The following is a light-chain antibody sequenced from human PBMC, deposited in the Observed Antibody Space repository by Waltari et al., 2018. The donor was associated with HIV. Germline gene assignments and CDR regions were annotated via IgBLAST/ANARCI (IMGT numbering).Light chain of an antibody. V-gene: IGLV2-14*01. Sequence: QSALTQPASVSGSPGQSITISCTGTSSDVGGYNYVSWFQQHPGKAPKLMIYEVSNRPSGVSIRFAGSKSGNTASLTISGLQAEDEADYYCSSYTTSSTLVCGGGTKLTV. CDR2: EVS. CDR3: SSYTTSSTLV. CDR1: SSDVGGYNY. J-gene: IGLJ3*02.